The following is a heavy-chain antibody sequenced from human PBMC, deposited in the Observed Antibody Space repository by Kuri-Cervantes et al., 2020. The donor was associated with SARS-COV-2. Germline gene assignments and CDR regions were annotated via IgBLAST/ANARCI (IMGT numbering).Heavy chain of an antibody. V-gene: IGHV1-18*01. CDR3: ATDIAAAGTWEYAFDI. CDR1: GGTFSSYA. Sequence: ASVKVSCKASGGTFSSYAISWVRQAPGQGLEWMGWISAYNGNTNYAQKLQGRVTMTTDTSTSTAYMELRSLRSDDTAVYYCATDIAAAGTWEYAFDIWGQGTMVTVSS. CDR2: ISAYNGNT. J-gene: IGHJ3*02. D-gene: IGHD6-13*01.